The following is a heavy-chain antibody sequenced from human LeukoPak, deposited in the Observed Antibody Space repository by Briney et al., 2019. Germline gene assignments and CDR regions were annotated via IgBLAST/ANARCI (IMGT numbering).Heavy chain of an antibody. Sequence: ASVKVSCKASGGTFSGYAISWVRQAPGQGLEWMGRIIPILGIANYAQKFQGRVTITADKSTSTAYMELSSLRSEDTAVYYCARGSTDGYPVSVFYWGQGTLVTVSS. D-gene: IGHD5-24*01. CDR1: GGTFSGYA. CDR2: IIPILGIA. CDR3: ARGSTDGYPVSVFY. V-gene: IGHV1-69*04. J-gene: IGHJ4*02.